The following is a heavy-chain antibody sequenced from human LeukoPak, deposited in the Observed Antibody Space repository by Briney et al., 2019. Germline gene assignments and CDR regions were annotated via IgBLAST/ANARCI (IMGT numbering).Heavy chain of an antibody. CDR1: GYSISSGDY. CDR2: IYHSGRT. Sequence: SETLSLTCTVSGYSISSGDYWGWIRQPPGKGLEWIGSIYHSGRTYYNPSLKSRVTISVDTSKNQFSLKLSSVTAADTAVYYCANIAAAGTDYWGQGTLVTVSS. CDR3: ANIAAAGTDY. J-gene: IGHJ4*02. D-gene: IGHD6-13*01. V-gene: IGHV4-38-2*02.